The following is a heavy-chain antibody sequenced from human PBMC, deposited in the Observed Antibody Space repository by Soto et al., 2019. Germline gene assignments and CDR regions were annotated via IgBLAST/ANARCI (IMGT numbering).Heavy chain of an antibody. CDR1: GYAFTSYG. J-gene: IGHJ4*02. CDR2: INTYDGNR. V-gene: IGHV1-18*01. D-gene: IGHD3-22*01. Sequence: ASVKVSCKVSGYAFTSYGMSWMRQATGQGLEWMGWINTYDGNRNFAQKLEDRVTMTTATSTNTVFLELRSLKSDDTAIYYCARDRLRGYDSSGFYSWGQGTMVTSPQ. CDR3: ARDRLRGYDSSGFYS.